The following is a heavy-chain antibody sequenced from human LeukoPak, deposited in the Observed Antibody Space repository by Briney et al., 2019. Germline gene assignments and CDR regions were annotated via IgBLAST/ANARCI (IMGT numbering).Heavy chain of an antibody. CDR3: ARGVTKPDPIVEVPAAIRAAQAFDY. Sequence: SETLSLTCAIYGGSFSDYDWNWIRQPPGKGPEWIGEINHSGSTNCNPSLKSRVTISVDTSKNQFSLKMTSVTAADTAVYYCARGVTKPDPIVEVPAAIRAAQAFDYWGQGSLVTVSS. J-gene: IGHJ4*02. D-gene: IGHD2-2*01. V-gene: IGHV4-34*01. CDR2: INHSGST. CDR1: GGSFSDYD.